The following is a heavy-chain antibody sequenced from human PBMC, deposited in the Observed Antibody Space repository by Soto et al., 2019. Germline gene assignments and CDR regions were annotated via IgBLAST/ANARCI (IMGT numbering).Heavy chain of an antibody. J-gene: IGHJ4*02. D-gene: IGHD4-17*01. CDR1: GGSVSSGSYY. V-gene: IGHV4-61*01. CDR2: IYYSGST. CDR3: ARDHDYSYFDY. Sequence: PSETLSLTCTVSGGSVSSGSYYWSWIRQPPGKGLEWIGYIYYSGSTNYNHSLKSRVTILVDTSKNQFSLKLSSVTAADTAVYYCARDHDYSYFDYWGQGTLVTVSS.